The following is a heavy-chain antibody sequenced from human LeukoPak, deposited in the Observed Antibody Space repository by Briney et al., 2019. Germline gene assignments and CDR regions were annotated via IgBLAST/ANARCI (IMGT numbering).Heavy chain of an antibody. CDR2: ISSSSSYI. CDR3: ARDQDGGNSPAEYFQH. J-gene: IGHJ1*01. Sequence: GGSLRLSCAASGFTFSSYSMNWVRQAPGKGLEWVSSISSSSSYIYYADSVKGRFTISRDNAKNSLYLQMNSLRAEETAVYYCARDQDGGNSPAEYFQHWGQGTLVTVSS. V-gene: IGHV3-21*01. D-gene: IGHD4-23*01. CDR1: GFTFSSYS.